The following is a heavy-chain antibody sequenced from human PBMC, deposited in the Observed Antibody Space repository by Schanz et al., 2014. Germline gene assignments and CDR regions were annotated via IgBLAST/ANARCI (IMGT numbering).Heavy chain of an antibody. CDR3: ARGTMPGAFDI. J-gene: IGHJ3*02. CDR2: FIPILDVG. CDR1: RSTFSSYT. V-gene: IGHV1-69*02. Sequence: QVQLVQSGAEVKKPGSSVKVSCKASRSTFSSYTISWVRQARVQGLEWVGRFIPILDVGNYAQQFQGRVTFTADKSTSTAYMELSSLRYEDTALYYCARGTMPGAFDIWGQGTMVTVSS. D-gene: IGHD1-26*01.